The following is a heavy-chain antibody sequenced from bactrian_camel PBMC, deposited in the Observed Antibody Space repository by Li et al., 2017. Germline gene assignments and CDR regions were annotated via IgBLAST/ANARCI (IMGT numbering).Heavy chain of an antibody. D-gene: IGHD2*01. V-gene: IGHV3S54*01. CDR3: AADRARWLLRRFGYNY. Sequence: HVQLVESGGGSAQPGGSLRLSCAVTGDTSDDNCMGWFRQVPGKEREGVAAIYTTGGSTYYSDSVKGRFIISRDNVKNALYLEVNSLKPEDTAIYYCAADRARWLLRRFGYNYWGQGTQVTVS. CDR1: GDTSDDNC. CDR2: IYTTGGST. J-gene: IGHJ4*01.